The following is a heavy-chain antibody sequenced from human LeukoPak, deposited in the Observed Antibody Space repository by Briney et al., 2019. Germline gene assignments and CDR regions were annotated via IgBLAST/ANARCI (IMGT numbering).Heavy chain of an antibody. CDR3: ARDLHWGGSLYYFDY. V-gene: IGHV3-7*01. CDR2: IKQDGSEK. J-gene: IGHJ4*02. Sequence: GGSLRLSCAASGFTFSTYWMSWVRQAPGKGLEWVANIKQDGSEKYYVDSVKGRFTISRDNAKNSLYLQMNSLRAEDTAVYYCARDLHWGGSLYYFDYWGQGTLVTVSS. D-gene: IGHD7-27*01. CDR1: GFTFSTYW.